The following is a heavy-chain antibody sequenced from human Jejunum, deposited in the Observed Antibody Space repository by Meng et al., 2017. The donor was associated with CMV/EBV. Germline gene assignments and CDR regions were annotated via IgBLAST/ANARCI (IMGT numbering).Heavy chain of an antibody. J-gene: IGHJ4*02. CDR2: IYWDDDK. D-gene: IGHD4-17*01. CDR1: GFSLSTSGVG. CDR3: AHRHRLRDFDY. Sequence: QTPLKGLGPTLVKPTQTLTLPCTFSGFSLSTSGVGVGWIRQPPGKALEWLALIYWDDDKRYSPSLKNRLTITKDTSKNQVVLTLTNIDPVDTATYYCAHRHRLRDFDYWGQGTLVTVFS. V-gene: IGHV2-5*02.